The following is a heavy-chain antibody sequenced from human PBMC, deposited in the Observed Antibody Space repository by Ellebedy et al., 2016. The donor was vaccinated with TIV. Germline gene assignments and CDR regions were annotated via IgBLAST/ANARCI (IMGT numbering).Heavy chain of an antibody. D-gene: IGHD1-1*01. J-gene: IGHJ4*02. CDR3: VRGSIGWNGVDY. V-gene: IGHV3-74*01. Sequence: GESLKLSCAASGCTFTLHWMPWVRQVPGEGPEWVSNINGAGTATTYSDSVRGRFTISRDNDKNMLNLQVDSLRAEDTAIYYCVRGSIGWNGVDYWGQGTLVTVSS. CDR1: GCTFTLHW. CDR2: INGAGTAT.